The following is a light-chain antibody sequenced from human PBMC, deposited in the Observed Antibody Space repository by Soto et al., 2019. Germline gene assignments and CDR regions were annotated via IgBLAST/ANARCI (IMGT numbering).Light chain of an antibody. CDR2: GAS. CDR1: QSVSSSY. CDR3: QQYGSSQWT. J-gene: IGKJ1*01. V-gene: IGKV3-20*01. Sequence: ENFFTHSPGTLFFSAGEKATLPPRASQSVSSSYLAWYQQKPGQAPRLLIYGASSRATGIPDRFSGSGSGTDFTLTISRLEPEDFAVYYCQQYGSSQWTFGQGTKVDI.